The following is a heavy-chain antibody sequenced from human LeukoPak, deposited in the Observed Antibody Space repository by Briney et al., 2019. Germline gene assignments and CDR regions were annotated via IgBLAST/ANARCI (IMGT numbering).Heavy chain of an antibody. CDR1: GFIFSSYD. D-gene: IGHD5-12*01. J-gene: IGHJ4*02. Sequence: PGRSLRLSCAASGFIFSSYDMHWVRQAPGKGLEWVAVISYDGSNKYYADSVKGRFTISRDNSKNTLYLQMGSLRTEDTAVYYYARNHGYGEYCGQGTLVTASS. CDR3: ARNHGYGEY. V-gene: IGHV3-30*03. CDR2: ISYDGSNK.